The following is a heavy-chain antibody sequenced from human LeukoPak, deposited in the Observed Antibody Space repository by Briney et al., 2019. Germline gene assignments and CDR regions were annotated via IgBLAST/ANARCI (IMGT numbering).Heavy chain of an antibody. CDR1: GYTFTSYG. D-gene: IGHD3-3*01. V-gene: IGHV1-18*01. CDR3: ASSNYYDFWSGYFTLDY. J-gene: IGHJ4*02. CDR2: ISAYNGNT. Sequence: ASVKVSCKASGYTFTSYGISWVRQAPGQGLEWMGWISAYNGNTNYAQKLQGRVTMTTDTSTSTAYMELRSLRSDDTAVYYCASSNYYDFWSGYFTLDYWGQGTLVTVSS.